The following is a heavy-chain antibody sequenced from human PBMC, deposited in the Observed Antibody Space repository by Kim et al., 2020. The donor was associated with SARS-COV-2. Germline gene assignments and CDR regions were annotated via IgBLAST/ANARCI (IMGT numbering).Heavy chain of an antibody. V-gene: IGHV1-69*13. Sequence: SVKVSCKASGGTFSSYAISWVRQAPGQGLEWMGGIIPIFGTANYAQKFQGRVTITADESTSTAYMELSSLRSEDTAVYYCARVYYDSSGYYYNWYFDLWGRGTLVTVSS. CDR3: ARVYYDSSGYYYNWYFDL. J-gene: IGHJ2*01. D-gene: IGHD3-22*01. CDR1: GGTFSSYA. CDR2: IIPIFGTA.